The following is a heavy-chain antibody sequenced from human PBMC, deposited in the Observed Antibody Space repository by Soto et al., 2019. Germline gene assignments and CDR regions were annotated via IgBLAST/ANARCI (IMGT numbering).Heavy chain of an antibody. CDR1: GYTLTELS. J-gene: IGHJ4*02. D-gene: IGHD3-9*01. V-gene: IGHV1-24*01. CDR2: FDPEDGET. Sequence: QVQLVQSGAEVKKPGASVKVSCKVSGYTLTELSMHWVRQAPGKGLEWMGGFDPEDGETIYAQKFHGRVTMTEDTSTDTAYMELSSLRSEDTAVYYCATPGGLRYFDQSPVYDYWGQGTLVTVSS. CDR3: ATPGGLRYFDQSPVYDY.